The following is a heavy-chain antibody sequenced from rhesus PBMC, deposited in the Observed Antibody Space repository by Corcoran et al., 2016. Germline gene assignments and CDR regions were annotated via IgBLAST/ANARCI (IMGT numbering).Heavy chain of an antibody. V-gene: IGHV4-122*02. CDR3: ARGKYNRAGYFDL. CDR1: GYSIRRVYG. D-gene: IGHD1-44*01. J-gene: IGHJ2*01. Sequence: QLQLQESVPRLVKPSVTLSLTCDVAGYSIRRVYGWSWIRQPPGKGLEWIGSISASGITIYNPTRISRATISSEPSNNHFSPRLSSVAAADASVYYGARGKYNRAGYFDLWGPGTPTTISS. CDR2: ISASGIT.